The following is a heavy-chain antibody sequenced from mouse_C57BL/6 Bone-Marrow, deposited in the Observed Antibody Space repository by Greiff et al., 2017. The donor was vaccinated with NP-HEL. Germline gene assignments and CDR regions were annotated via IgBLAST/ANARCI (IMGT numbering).Heavy chain of an antibody. CDR2: IYPRSGNT. CDR3: AREAPRQLRLRYYLDY. D-gene: IGHD3-2*02. CDR1: GYTFTSYG. V-gene: IGHV1-81*01. Sequence: VKLQESGAELARPGASVKLSCKASGYTFTSYGISWVKQRTGQGLEWIGEIYPRSGNTYYNEKFKGKATLTADKSSSTAYMELRSLTSEDSAVYFCAREAPRQLRLRYYLDYWGQGTTLTVSS. J-gene: IGHJ2*01.